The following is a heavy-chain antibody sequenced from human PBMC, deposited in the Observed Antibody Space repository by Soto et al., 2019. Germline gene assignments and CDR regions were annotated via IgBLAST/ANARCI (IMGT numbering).Heavy chain of an antibody. V-gene: IGHV3-21*01. D-gene: IGHD6-13*01. Sequence: GESLKISCAASGFTFNNYNIHWVRQAPGKGLEWVSSINFNSDYIYYADSVKGRFIISRDNAKNSLSLQMNSLRAEDTAIYYCARVDSSSWYYFDHWGQGTLVTVSS. CDR2: INFNSDYI. CDR3: ARVDSSSWYYFDH. J-gene: IGHJ4*02. CDR1: GFTFNNYN.